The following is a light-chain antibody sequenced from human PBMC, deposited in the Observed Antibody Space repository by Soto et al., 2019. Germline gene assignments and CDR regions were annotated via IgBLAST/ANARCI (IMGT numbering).Light chain of an antibody. J-gene: IGLJ3*02. CDR1: SSNIGAGYD. Sequence: SVLTQPPSLSGATGQRVTISCTESSSNIGAGYDVHWYQQLPGTAPKLLIYGNSNRPSGVPDRFSGSKSGTSASLAITGLQAEDEADYYCQSYDSSLRAWVFGGGTKLTVL. CDR3: QSYDSSLRAWV. V-gene: IGLV1-40*01. CDR2: GNS.